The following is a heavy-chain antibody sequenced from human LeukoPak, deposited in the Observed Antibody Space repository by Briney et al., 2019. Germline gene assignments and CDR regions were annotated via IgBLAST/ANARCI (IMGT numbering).Heavy chain of an antibody. D-gene: IGHD3-22*01. J-gene: IGHJ4*02. CDR3: ARAPLGYYDSSGYLGGY. V-gene: IGHV1-69*13. Sequence: GASVKVSCKASGGTLSSYAISWVRQAPGQGLEWMGGIIPIFGTANYAQKFQGRVTITADESTSTAYMELSSLRSEDTAVYYCARAPLGYYDSSGYLGGYWGQGTLVTVSS. CDR1: GGTLSSYA. CDR2: IIPIFGTA.